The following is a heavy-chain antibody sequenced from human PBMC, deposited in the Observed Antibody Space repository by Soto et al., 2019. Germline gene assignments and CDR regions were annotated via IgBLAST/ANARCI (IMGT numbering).Heavy chain of an antibody. CDR2: IYRTGST. V-gene: IGHV4-4*02. CDR1: GGSFTSNNW. D-gene: IGHD1-7*01. Sequence: ASETLSLTCAVSGGSFTSNNWWTWVRQPPGQGLEWIGEIYRTGSTNYNPSLRSRVTISLDKSENQFSLKVTSLTAADTAVYYCASRDPGTSVDYWGQGTLVTVSS. J-gene: IGHJ4*02. CDR3: ASRDPGTSVDY.